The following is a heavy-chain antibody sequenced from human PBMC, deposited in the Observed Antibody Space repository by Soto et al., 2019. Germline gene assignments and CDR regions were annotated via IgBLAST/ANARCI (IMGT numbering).Heavy chain of an antibody. V-gene: IGHV3-30*18. CDR1: GFTFSSYG. D-gene: IGHD6-19*01. Sequence: QVQLVESGGGVVQPGRSLRLSCAASGFTFSSYGMHWVRQAPGKGLEWVAVISYDGSNKYYADSVKGRFTISRDNSKNTLYLQMNSLRAEDTAVYYCAKVHRDLSGWGQIFDYWGQGTLVTVSS. J-gene: IGHJ4*02. CDR3: AKVHRDLSGWGQIFDY. CDR2: ISYDGSNK.